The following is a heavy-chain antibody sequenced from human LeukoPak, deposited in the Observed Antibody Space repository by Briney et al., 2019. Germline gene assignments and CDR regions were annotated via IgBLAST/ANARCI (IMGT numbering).Heavy chain of an antibody. CDR2: LSGSGTAT. J-gene: IGHJ4*02. V-gene: IGHV3-23*01. D-gene: IGHD2-15*01. CDR1: GFAVSSYS. Sequence: PGGSPRLSCAASGFAVSSYSMSWLRQAPGKGLDWVSGLSGSGTATYYPDSVKGRFTIFRDTSTNTLYLQMNSLRAEDAAVYYCAKDVYTTPNLFDNWGQGTLVTVSS. CDR3: AKDVYTTPNLFDN.